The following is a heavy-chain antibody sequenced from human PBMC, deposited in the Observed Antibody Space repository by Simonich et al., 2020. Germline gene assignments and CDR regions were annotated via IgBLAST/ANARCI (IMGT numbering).Heavy chain of an antibody. V-gene: IGHV1-8*03. CDR3: ARGRGGMSRGYVDY. CDR1: GYTFTRYD. CDR2: RNPNSGNT. D-gene: IGHD2-15*01. Sequence: QVQLVQSGAEVKKPGASVTVSCKASGYTFTRYDINWVLQATGQGLEWKGWRNPNSGNTGDAQKFKGRVTITRNTSISTAYRELSSLRSEDTAVYYCARGRGGMSRGYVDYWGQGTLVTVSS. J-gene: IGHJ4*02.